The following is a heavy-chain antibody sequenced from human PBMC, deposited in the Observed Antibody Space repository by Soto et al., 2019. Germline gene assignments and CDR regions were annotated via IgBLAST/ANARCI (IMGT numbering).Heavy chain of an antibody. Sequence: QVQLQESGPGLVKPSETLSLTCSVSGDSLTSYYWTWVRQPPGKGLEWIGYFYYTGKTNYNPSLKGRVTISMDLSKNQFSLELRSLTAADTAVYYCARIILTGYYGLEPWGQGTLVIVSA. CDR1: GDSLTSYY. CDR3: ARIILTGYYGLEP. J-gene: IGHJ5*02. V-gene: IGHV4-59*01. D-gene: IGHD3-9*01. CDR2: FYYTGKT.